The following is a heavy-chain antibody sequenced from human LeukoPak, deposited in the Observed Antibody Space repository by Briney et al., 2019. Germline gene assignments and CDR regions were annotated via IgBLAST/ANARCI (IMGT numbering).Heavy chain of an antibody. CDR1: GYTFTGYY. V-gene: IGHV1-2*02. CDR2: INPNSGGT. Sequence: ASVKVSCEASGYTFTGYYMHWVRQAPGQGLEWMGWINPNSGGTNYAQKFQGRVTMTRDTSISTAYMELSRLRSDDTAVYYCARVGSPMIVVVSYNWFDPWGQGTLVTVSS. D-gene: IGHD3-22*01. CDR3: ARVGSPMIVVVSYNWFDP. J-gene: IGHJ5*02.